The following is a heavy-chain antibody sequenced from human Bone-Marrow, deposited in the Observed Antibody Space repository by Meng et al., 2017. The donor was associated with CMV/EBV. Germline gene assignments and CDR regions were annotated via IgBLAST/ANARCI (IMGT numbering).Heavy chain of an antibody. D-gene: IGHD1-26*01. CDR3: AKDSAVGPPGY. J-gene: IGHJ4*02. V-gene: IGHV3-23*03. CDR2: IYSGGSST. Sequence: GESLKISXAASGFTFSSYAMSWVRQAPGKGLEWVSVIYSGGSSTYYADSVKGRFTISRDNSKNTLYLQMNSLRAEDTAVYYCAKDSAVGPPGYWGQGTLVTVSS. CDR1: GFTFSSYA.